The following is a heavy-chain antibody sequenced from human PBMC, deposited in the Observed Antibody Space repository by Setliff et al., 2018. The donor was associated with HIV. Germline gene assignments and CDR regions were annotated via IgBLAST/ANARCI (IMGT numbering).Heavy chain of an antibody. CDR2: ILPVSGAA. Sequence: SVKVSCKASGDTFNNYAIGWVRQAPGQGLEWMGGILPVSGAANYAQKFQGRVTITADESTATFYMEMSTLRSEDTAVYYCVNLPFFYYYYMDVWGEGTPVTVS. CDR3: VNLPFFYYYYMDV. V-gene: IGHV1-69*13. CDR1: GDTFNNYA. J-gene: IGHJ6*03.